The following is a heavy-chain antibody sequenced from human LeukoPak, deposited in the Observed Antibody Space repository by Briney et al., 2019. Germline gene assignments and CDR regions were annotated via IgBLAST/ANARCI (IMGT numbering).Heavy chain of an antibody. CDR1: GGSIGSYY. Sequence: SETLSLTCTVSGGSIGSYYWSWIRQPPGEGLEWIGYLYYSGSTYYNPSLKSRVTIYVDTSKIQFSLKLSSVTAADTAVYYCARVVYVDYAGDIYNWFDPWGQGTQVTVSS. D-gene: IGHD4-17*01. CDR3: ARVVYVDYAGDIYNWFDP. V-gene: IGHV4-59*01. CDR2: LYYSGST. J-gene: IGHJ5*02.